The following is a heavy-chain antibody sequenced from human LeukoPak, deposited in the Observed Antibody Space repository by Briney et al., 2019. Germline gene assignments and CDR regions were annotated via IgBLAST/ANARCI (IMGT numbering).Heavy chain of an antibody. CDR3: ARDLELPLGYCSSTSCYSNWFDP. V-gene: IGHV1-69*01. D-gene: IGHD2-2*02. Sequence: XTANYAQKFQGRVTITADESTSTAYMELSSLRSEDTAVYYCARDLELPLGYCSSTSCYSNWFDPWGQGTLVTVSS. J-gene: IGHJ5*02. CDR2: XTA.